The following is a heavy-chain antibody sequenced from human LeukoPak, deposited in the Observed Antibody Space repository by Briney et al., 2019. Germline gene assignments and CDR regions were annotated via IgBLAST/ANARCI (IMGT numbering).Heavy chain of an antibody. CDR2: IKQDGSEK. V-gene: IGHV3-7*01. D-gene: IGHD6-19*01. CDR1: GLTFSSYW. J-gene: IGHJ4*02. CDR3: APGGVAGDF. Sequence: GSLRLSCAASGLTFSSYWMSWVRQAPGKGLEWVANIKQDGSEKYYVDSVKGRFTISRDNAKNSLYLQMNSLRVEDTAVYYCAPGGVAGDFWGQGTLVTVSS.